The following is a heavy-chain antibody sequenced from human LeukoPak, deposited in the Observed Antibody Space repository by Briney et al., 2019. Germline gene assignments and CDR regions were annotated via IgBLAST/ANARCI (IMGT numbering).Heavy chain of an antibody. J-gene: IGHJ4*02. CDR2: FDPEDGET. D-gene: IGHD3-10*01. CDR1: GYTLTELS. CDR3: ATVRGGDFGLSY. Sequence: ASVKVSCKVSGYTLTELSMHWVRQAPGKGLEWMGGFDPEDGETIYAQKSQGRVTMTEDTSTDTAYMELSSLRSEDTAVYYCATVRGGDFGLSYWGQGTLVTVSS. V-gene: IGHV1-24*01.